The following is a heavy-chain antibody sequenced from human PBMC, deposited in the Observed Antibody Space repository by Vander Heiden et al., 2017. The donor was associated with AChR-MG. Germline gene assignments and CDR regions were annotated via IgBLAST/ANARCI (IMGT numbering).Heavy chain of an antibody. CDR1: GFTFGSHA. CDR3: ARNPCSGICMVDY. J-gene: IGHJ4*02. V-gene: IGHV3-23*01. D-gene: IGHD2-15*01. Sequence: EVQVLESGGGLVQPGGSLRLSCAASGFTFGSHAMTWVRQAPGKGLEWVSGISGSGASTYYADSVKGRFTLSRDNSKNTLSLQINSLRAEDTAVYYCARNPCSGICMVDYWGQGTLVTVSS. CDR2: ISGSGAST.